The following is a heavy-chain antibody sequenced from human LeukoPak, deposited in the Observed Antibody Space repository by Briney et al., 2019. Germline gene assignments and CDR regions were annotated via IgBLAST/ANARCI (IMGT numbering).Heavy chain of an antibody. J-gene: IGHJ1*01. CDR1: GFTFSSYA. V-gene: IGHV3-23*01. Sequence: GGSLRLSCAASGFTFSSYAMSWVRQAPGKGLEWVSAISGSGGSTYYADSVKGRFTISRDNSKNTLYLQMNSLRAEDTAVYYCAKDMAAKPYYYGSSGYSPFQHWGQGTLVTVSS. CDR3: AKDMAAKPYYYGSSGYSPFQH. D-gene: IGHD3-22*01. CDR2: ISGSGGST.